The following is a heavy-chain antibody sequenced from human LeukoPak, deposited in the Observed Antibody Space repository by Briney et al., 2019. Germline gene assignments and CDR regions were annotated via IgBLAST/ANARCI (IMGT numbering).Heavy chain of an antibody. CDR3: ARAEVDYYDSSGYYY. CDR1: GGSISSSNW. V-gene: IGHV4-4*02. CDR2: TYHSGST. J-gene: IGHJ4*02. D-gene: IGHD3-22*01. Sequence: SGTLSLTCAVSGGSISSSNWWSWVRQPPGKGLEWIGETYHSGSTNYNPSLKSRVTISVDKSKNQFSLRLSSVTAADTAMYYCARAEVDYYDSSGYYYWGQGTLVTVSS.